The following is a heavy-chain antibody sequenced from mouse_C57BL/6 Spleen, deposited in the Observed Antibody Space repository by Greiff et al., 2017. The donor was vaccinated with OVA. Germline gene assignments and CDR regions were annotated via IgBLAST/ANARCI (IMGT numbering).Heavy chain of an antibody. J-gene: IGHJ4*01. V-gene: IGHV1-78*01. CDR1: GYTFTDHT. CDR2: IYPRDGST. Sequence: QVQLQQSDAELVKPGASVKISCKVSGYTFTDHTIHWMKQRPEQGLEWIGYIYPRDGSTKYNEKFKGKATLTADKSSSTAYMQLNSLTSEDSAVYFCARGDYYGSSYGSYYAMDYWGQGTSVTVSS. CDR3: ARGDYYGSSYGSYYAMDY. D-gene: IGHD1-1*01.